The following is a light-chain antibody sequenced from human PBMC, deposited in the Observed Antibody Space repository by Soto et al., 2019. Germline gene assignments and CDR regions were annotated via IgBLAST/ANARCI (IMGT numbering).Light chain of an antibody. J-gene: IGLJ1*01. CDR2: DVT. Sequence: QSALTQPPSVSGSPGQSVTISCTGTSSDVGYYNRVSWYQQPPGTAPKLMIYDVTNRPSGVPDRFSASKSGNTASLTISGLQAEDEDDYYCSSLTTSSTYVFGTGTKPTVL. CDR1: SSDVGYYNR. CDR3: SSLTTSSTYV. V-gene: IGLV2-18*02.